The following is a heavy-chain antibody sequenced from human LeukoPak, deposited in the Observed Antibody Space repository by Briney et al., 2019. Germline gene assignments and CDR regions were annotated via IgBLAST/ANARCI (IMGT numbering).Heavy chain of an antibody. Sequence: PGGSLRLSCAASGFTFSSYGMHWVRQAPGKGLEWVAFIRYDGNNKYYADSVKGRFTISRDNSKNTLYLQMNSLRAEDTAVYYCAKEKENSGYDWWGRDYYYGMDVWGQGTTVTVSS. D-gene: IGHD5-12*01. CDR3: AKEKENSGYDWWGRDYYYGMDV. CDR2: IRYDGNNK. CDR1: GFTFSSYG. J-gene: IGHJ6*02. V-gene: IGHV3-30*02.